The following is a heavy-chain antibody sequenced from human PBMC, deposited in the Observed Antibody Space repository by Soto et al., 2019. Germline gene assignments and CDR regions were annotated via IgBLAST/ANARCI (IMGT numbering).Heavy chain of an antibody. CDR2: INRDGSKK. CDR3: ARDVSPVSSSVYLEAFDI. Sequence: EVQLEESGGDLVQPGGSLRLSCAASGFTLSAYWMTWVRQAPGKGLEWVANINRDGSKKSYLDSVRGRFTISRDNVGNSLYLQMDSLRADDTALSYCARDVSPVSSSVYLEAFDIWGQGTMVTVSS. D-gene: IGHD6-13*01. J-gene: IGHJ3*02. V-gene: IGHV3-7*05. CDR1: GFTLSAYW.